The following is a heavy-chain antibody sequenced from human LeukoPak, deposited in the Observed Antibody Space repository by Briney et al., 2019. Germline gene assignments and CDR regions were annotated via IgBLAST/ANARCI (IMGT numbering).Heavy chain of an antibody. Sequence: TGGSPRLSCAASGFTFSSYEMNWVRQAPGKGLEWVSYISSSGSTIYYADSVKGRFTISRDNAKNSLYLQMNSLRAEDTAVYYCARDRRFGELDWFDPWGQGTLVTVSS. CDR1: GFTFSSYE. CDR3: ARDRRFGELDWFDP. J-gene: IGHJ5*02. D-gene: IGHD3-10*01. CDR2: ISSSGSTI. V-gene: IGHV3-48*03.